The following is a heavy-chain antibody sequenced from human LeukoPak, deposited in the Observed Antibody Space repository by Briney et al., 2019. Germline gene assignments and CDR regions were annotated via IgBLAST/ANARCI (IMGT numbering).Heavy chain of an antibody. D-gene: IGHD3-22*01. J-gene: IGHJ4*02. CDR3: ARGMYYYDRSGYYRFANEYYFDY. CDR1: GYTFTGYY. Sequence: ASVKVSCKASGYTFTGYYMHWVRQAPGQGLEWMGWINPNSGGTSYAQKFQGRVTMTRDTSISTAYMELSRLRSDDTAVYYCARGMYYYDRSGYYRFANEYYFDYWGQGTLVTVSS. V-gene: IGHV1-2*02. CDR2: INPNSGGT.